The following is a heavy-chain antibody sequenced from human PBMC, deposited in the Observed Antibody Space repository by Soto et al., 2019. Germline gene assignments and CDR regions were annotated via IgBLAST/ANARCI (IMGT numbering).Heavy chain of an antibody. Sequence: QVQLQESGPGLVKPSETLSLTCSVSGGSISGYYWSWIRQPPGKGLEYIGYIYYSGSTNYNPSLKSRVTISVDTSKNQFSLNLSSVTAADTAVYYCASLNFDLLTGYYAFDIWGQGTMVTVSS. D-gene: IGHD3-9*01. J-gene: IGHJ3*02. CDR2: IYYSGST. V-gene: IGHV4-59*08. CDR1: GGSISGYY. CDR3: ASLNFDLLTGYYAFDI.